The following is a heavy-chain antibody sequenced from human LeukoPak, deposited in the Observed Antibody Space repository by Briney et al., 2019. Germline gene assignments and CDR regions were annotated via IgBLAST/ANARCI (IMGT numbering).Heavy chain of an antibody. D-gene: IGHD3-9*01. CDR2: ISGSGGST. CDR3: AKEGYDILTGYPRLYFDY. CDR1: GFTFSSYA. Sequence: GGSLRLSCAASGFTFSSYAMSWVRQAPGKGLEWVSAISGSGGSTYYADSVKGRFTISRDNSKNTLYLQMNSLRAEDTAVYYCAKEGYDILTGYPRLYFDYWGQGTLVTVSS. V-gene: IGHV3-23*01. J-gene: IGHJ4*02.